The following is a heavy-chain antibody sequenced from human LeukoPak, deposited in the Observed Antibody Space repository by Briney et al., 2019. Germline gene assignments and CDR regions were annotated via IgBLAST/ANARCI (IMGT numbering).Heavy chain of an antibody. CDR1: GGSISSYY. Sequence: SETLSLTCTVSGGSISSYYWTWIRQPARKGLEWIGRIYSSGSTNYNPSLKSRVTMSVDTSKNQFSLKLNSVTAADTAVYYCARDPSYSSGFYDYWGQGTLVTVSS. V-gene: IGHV4-4*07. J-gene: IGHJ4*02. D-gene: IGHD6-19*01. CDR3: ARDPSYSSGFYDY. CDR2: IYSSGST.